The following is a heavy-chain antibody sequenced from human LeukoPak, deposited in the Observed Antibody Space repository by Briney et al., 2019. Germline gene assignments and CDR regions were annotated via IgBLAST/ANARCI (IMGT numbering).Heavy chain of an antibody. J-gene: IGHJ5*02. V-gene: IGHV3-23*01. CDR3: AKSPHDYGDYPPWFDP. Sequence: GGSLRLSCAASGFTFSSNAMTWVRQAPGQGLEWVSSISGSGHSTYYADSVKGRFIISRDNSKNTLFLQMNSLRAEDTAIYYCAKSPHDYGDYPPWFDPWGQGTLVAVSS. CDR1: GFTFSSNA. CDR2: ISGSGHST. D-gene: IGHD4-17*01.